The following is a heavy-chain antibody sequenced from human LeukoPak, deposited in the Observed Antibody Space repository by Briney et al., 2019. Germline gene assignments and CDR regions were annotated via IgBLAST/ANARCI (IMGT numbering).Heavy chain of an antibody. CDR1: GYTFTGYY. D-gene: IGHD1-1*01. CDR3: ARDKQLDWAHYFYYYMDV. CDR2: INPNSGGT. V-gene: IGHV1-2*02. J-gene: IGHJ6*03. Sequence: ASVKVSCKASGYTFTGYYMHWVRQAPGQGLEWMGWINPNSGGTNYAQKFQGRVTMTRATSINTAYMELSRLRSDDTAVYYCARDKQLDWAHYFYYYMDVWGKGTTVTVSS.